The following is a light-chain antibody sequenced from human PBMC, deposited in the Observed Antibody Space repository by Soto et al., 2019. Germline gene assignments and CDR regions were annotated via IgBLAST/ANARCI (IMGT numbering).Light chain of an antibody. J-gene: IGLJ3*02. CDR3: SSYAGSNNLV. Sequence: QSALTQPPSASGSPGQSVTISCTGTSSDVGGYNYVSWYQQHPGKAPKLMIYEVSKRPSGVPDCFSGSKSGNTASLTGSGLQAEDEADYYCSSYAGSNNLVFGGGTKLTVL. CDR1: SSDVGGYNY. V-gene: IGLV2-8*01. CDR2: EVS.